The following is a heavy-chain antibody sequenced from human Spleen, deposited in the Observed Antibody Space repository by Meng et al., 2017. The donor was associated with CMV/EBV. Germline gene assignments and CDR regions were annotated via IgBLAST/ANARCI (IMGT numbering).Heavy chain of an antibody. Sequence: GESLKISCEASGFIFGSHNMNWVRQAPGKGLEWVSDISSGSSTKKYADSVKGRFTISRDNAKNSLYLQMNSLKAEDTAVYYCARSWDGMDVWGQGTTVTVSS. J-gene: IGHJ6*02. CDR2: ISSGSSTK. V-gene: IGHV3-48*04. D-gene: IGHD3-16*01. CDR1: GFIFGSHN. CDR3: ARSWDGMDV.